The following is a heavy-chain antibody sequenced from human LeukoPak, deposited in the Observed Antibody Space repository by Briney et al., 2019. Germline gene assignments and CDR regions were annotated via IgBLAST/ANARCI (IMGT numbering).Heavy chain of an antibody. J-gene: IGHJ4*02. V-gene: IGHV1-2*06. CDR1: GYTFTGYY. D-gene: IGHD6-13*01. CDR3: ARDGGSSSWYGFDY. Sequence: GASVKVSCKASGYTFTGYYMHWVRQAPGQGLEWMGRINPNSGGTNYAQKLQGRVTMTRDTSISTAYMELSRLRSDDTAVYYCARDGGSSSWYGFDYWGQGTLVTVSS. CDR2: INPNSGGT.